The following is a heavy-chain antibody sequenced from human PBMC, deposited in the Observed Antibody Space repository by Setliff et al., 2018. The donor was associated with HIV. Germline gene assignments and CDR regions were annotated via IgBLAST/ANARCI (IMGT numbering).Heavy chain of an antibody. J-gene: IGHJ6*04. D-gene: IGHD2-2*01. CDR3: ARMDSSTWPDYYFYGMDV. V-gene: IGHV4-38-2*01. CDR2: IYHSGST. CDR1: GYSISSGYY. Sequence: KPSETLSLTCAVSGYSISSGYYWGWIRQPPGKGLEWIGSIYHSGSTYYNPSLKSRVTISVDTAKNQFSLRLSSVTAADTAVYYCARMDSSTWPDYYFYGMDVWGKGTTVTVSS.